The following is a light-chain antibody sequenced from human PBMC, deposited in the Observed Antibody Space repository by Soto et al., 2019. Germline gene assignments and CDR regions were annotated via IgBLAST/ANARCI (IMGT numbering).Light chain of an antibody. Sequence: IQMTKSPSSLSASLGYRCTINCQASQDISNYLNWYQQKPGKAPKLLIYDASSLETGVPLRFSGSGSGTDFTLTISSLQNEDVATYSCQQYDSLPLTGGGGTTGDLK. J-gene: IGKJ4*01. CDR1: QDISNY. CDR3: QQYDSLPLT. V-gene: IGKV1-33*01. CDR2: DAS.